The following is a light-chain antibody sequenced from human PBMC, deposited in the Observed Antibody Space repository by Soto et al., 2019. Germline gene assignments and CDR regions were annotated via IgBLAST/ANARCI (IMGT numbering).Light chain of an antibody. V-gene: IGKV1-39*01. Sequence: DIQMTQSPSSLSASVGDRVTITCRASQSISSYINWYQQKPGKAPKLLIYSASGLQSGVPSRISGSGSGTDFTLTISSLQPEDFATYYWQQPYSALLTFGRGTRLEVK. CDR1: QSISSY. J-gene: IGKJ5*01. CDR2: SAS. CDR3: QQPYSALLT.